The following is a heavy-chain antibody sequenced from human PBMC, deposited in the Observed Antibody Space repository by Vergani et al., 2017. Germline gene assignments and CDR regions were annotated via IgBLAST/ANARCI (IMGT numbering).Heavy chain of an antibody. Sequence: QMQLVQSGPEVKKPGTSVKVSCKASGFTFTSSAMQWVRQARGQRLEWLGWIVVGSGNTNYAQKFQERVTITREMSTTTAYMQLSSLRSEDTAVYYCAAGYSSGWETTGPHYYGMDVWGQGTTVTVSS. CDR3: AAGYSSGWETTGPHYYGMDV. V-gene: IGHV1-58*02. CDR2: IVVGSGNT. J-gene: IGHJ6*02. D-gene: IGHD6-19*01. CDR1: GFTFTSSA.